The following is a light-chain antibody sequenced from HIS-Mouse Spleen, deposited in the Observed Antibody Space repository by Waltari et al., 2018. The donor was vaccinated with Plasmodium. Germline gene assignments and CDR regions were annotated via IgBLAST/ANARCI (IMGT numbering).Light chain of an antibody. Sequence: QSALTQPRSVSGSPVQSVTISCTGTRSDVGGYNYVTWYQQHPGKAPKLMLYDVSKRPSGVPDRFSGSKSGNTASLTISGLQAEDEADYYCCSYAGSYTWVFGGGTKLTVL. J-gene: IGLJ3*02. CDR1: RSDVGGYNY. CDR3: CSYAGSYTWV. CDR2: DVS. V-gene: IGLV2-11*01.